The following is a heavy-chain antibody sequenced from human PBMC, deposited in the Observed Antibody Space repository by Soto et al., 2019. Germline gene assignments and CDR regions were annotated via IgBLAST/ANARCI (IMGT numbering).Heavy chain of an antibody. CDR3: ARDPYCTGGSCYGMDV. CDR2: IDYSGNA. V-gene: IGHV4-61*03. D-gene: IGHD2-8*02. J-gene: IGHJ6*02. Sequence: QVQLQESGPVLVEPSETLSLTCAVSGASVSSGSYFWSWIRQPPGKGLEWIGYIDYSGNANYNPSIHSRVTISVDTSNHRFSLRLSAVTLADTAVYYCARDPYCTGGSCYGMDVWGQGTTVTVSS. CDR1: GASVSSGSYF.